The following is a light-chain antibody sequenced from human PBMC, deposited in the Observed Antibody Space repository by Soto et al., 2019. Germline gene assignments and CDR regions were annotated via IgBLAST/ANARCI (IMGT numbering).Light chain of an antibody. V-gene: IGLV2-23*01. CDR1: SSDVGSYNL. Sequence: QSVLTQPASVSGSPGQSITISCTGTSSDVGSYNLLSWYQHHPGKAPKLILYEDIKGPSGVSNRFSGSKSGNTASLRISGLQAEDEADYYCYTYAGGSTYLFGTGTKVTVL. CDR3: YTYAGGSTYL. J-gene: IGLJ1*01. CDR2: EDI.